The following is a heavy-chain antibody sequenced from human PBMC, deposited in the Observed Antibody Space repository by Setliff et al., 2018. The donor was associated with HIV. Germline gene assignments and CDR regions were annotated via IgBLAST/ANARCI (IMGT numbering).Heavy chain of an antibody. Sequence: SETLSLTCTVSGGSISSHYWSWVRQPPGKGLEWIGEIYQSGHTNHSPPLESRVTISVDESKNQFSLKLSSVTAADTAMYYCARIATYYDTSGYLIPYYFDYWGQGTLVTVSS. CDR1: GGSISSHY. J-gene: IGHJ4*02. V-gene: IGHV4-4*02. CDR2: IYQSGHT. D-gene: IGHD3-22*01. CDR3: ARIATYYDTSGYLIPYYFDY.